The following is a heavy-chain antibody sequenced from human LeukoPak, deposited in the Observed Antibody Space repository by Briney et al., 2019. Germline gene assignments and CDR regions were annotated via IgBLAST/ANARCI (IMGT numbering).Heavy chain of an antibody. Sequence: PGGSLRLSCAASGFTFSSYGMHWVRQAPGKGLEWVAFIRYDGSNKYYADSVKGRFTISRDNSKNTLYLQMNSLRAEDTAVYYCAKDVGVVVPDYFDYWGQGTLVTVSS. V-gene: IGHV3-30*02. CDR2: IRYDGSNK. J-gene: IGHJ4*02. CDR1: GFTFSSYG. D-gene: IGHD2-2*01. CDR3: AKDVGVVVPDYFDY.